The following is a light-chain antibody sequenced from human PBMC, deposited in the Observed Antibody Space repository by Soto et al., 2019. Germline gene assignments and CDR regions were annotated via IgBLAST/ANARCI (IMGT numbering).Light chain of an antibody. CDR1: QSVGTY. CDR3: QQRSDWPPLFT. V-gene: IGKV3-11*01. Sequence: EIVLTQSPATLSLSPGERATLSCRASQSVGTYLAWYQQKPGQARRLLIYDASNRATGIPARFSGSGSGTDFTLTISSLEPEDFAVYYCQQRSDWPPLFTFGPGTKVDIK. J-gene: IGKJ3*01. CDR2: DAS.